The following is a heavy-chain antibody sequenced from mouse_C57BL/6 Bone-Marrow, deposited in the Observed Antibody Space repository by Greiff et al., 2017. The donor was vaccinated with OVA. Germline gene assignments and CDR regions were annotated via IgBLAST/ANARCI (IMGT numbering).Heavy chain of an antibody. D-gene: IGHD1-1*01. Sequence: VQLQESGAELVRPGASVTLSCKASGYTFTDYEMHWVKQTPVHGLEWIGAIDPETGGTAYNQKFTGKAILTADKSSSTAYMELRGLTSEDAAVYYCTSPYYYGSSPWFAYWGQGTLVTVSA. V-gene: IGHV1-15*01. CDR3: TSPYYYGSSPWFAY. CDR2: IDPETGGT. J-gene: IGHJ3*01. CDR1: GYTFTDYE.